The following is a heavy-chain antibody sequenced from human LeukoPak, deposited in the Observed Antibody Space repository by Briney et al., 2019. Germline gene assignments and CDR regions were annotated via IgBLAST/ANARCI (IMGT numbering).Heavy chain of an antibody. Sequence: GGSLRLSCAASGFTFSSYSMNWVRQAPGKGLEWVSHISSSSSTIYYADSVKGRFTISRDNAKNSLYLQMNSLRAEDTAVYYCARFRTAMQLWKGYYFDYWGQGTRVTVSS. J-gene: IGHJ4*02. CDR1: GFTFSSYS. D-gene: IGHD5-18*01. CDR3: ARFRTAMQLWKGYYFDY. V-gene: IGHV3-48*01. CDR2: ISSSSSTI.